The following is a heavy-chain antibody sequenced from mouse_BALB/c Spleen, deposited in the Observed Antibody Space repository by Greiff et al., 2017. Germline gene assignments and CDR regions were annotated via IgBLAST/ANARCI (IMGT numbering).Heavy chain of an antibody. CDR1: GFTFSSYY. CDR3: ERDLYMYDKATWFAY. J-gene: IGHJ3*01. Sequence: EVMLVESGGGLVKLGGSLKLSCAASGFTFSSYYMSWVRQTPEKRLELVAAINSNGGSTYYPDTVKGRFTISRDNAKNTLYLQMSSLKSEDTAMYYCERDLYMYDKATWFAYGGQGTLVTVSA. D-gene: IGHD2-14*01. CDR2: INSNGGST. V-gene: IGHV5-6-2*01.